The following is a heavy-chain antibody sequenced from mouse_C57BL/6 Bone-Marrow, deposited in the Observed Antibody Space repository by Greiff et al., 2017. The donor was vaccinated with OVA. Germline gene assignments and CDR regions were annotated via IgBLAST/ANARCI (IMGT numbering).Heavy chain of an antibody. CDR1: GFTFSDYY. V-gene: IGHV5-12*01. J-gene: IGHJ1*03. CDR3: ARKGARGYFDV. Sequence: DVMLVESGGGLVQPGGSLKLSCAASGFTFSDYYMYWVRQTPEKRLEWVAYISNGGGSTYYPDTVKGRFTISRDNAKNTLYLQMSRLKSEDTAMYYCARKGARGYFDVWGTGTTVTVSS. CDR2: ISNGGGST.